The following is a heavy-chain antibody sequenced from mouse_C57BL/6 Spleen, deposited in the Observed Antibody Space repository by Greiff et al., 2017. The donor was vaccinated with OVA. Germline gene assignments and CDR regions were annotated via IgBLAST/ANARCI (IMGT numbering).Heavy chain of an antibody. V-gene: IGHV1-22*01. Sequence: VQLQQSGPELVKPGASVKMSCKASGYTFTDYNMHWVKQSHGKSLEWIGYITPNNGGTSYNQKFKGKATLTVNKSSSTAYMELRSLRSEASAVYYCARWAAQARAMDYWGQGTSVTVSS. J-gene: IGHJ4*01. CDR3: ARWAAQARAMDY. CDR1: GYTFTDYN. D-gene: IGHD3-2*02. CDR2: ITPNNGGT.